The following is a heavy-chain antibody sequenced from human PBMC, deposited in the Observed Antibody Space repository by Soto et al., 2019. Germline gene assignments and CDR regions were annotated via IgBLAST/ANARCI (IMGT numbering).Heavy chain of an antibody. Sequence: QLQLQESGPGLVKPSETLSLTCTVSGGSISSSSYYWGWIRQPPGKGLEWIGSIYYSGSTYYNPSLKSRVTISVDPSKNHFSLKLSSVTAADTAVYYCASWSVGEGVPAAFPYYYYYMDVWGKGTTVTVSS. D-gene: IGHD2-2*01. V-gene: IGHV4-39*02. J-gene: IGHJ6*03. CDR2: IYYSGST. CDR3: ASWSVGEGVPAAFPYYYYYMDV. CDR1: GGSISSSSYY.